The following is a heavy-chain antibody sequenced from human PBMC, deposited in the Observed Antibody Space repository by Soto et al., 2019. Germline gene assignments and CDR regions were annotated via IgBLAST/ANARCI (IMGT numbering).Heavy chain of an antibody. Sequence: QVQLQESGPGLVKPSQTLSLTCIVSRGSISSDNYYWSWIRQQPGKGLEWLGHIYYSGSPYYNPSLQSRLSMSVATSKHQFSLNVSSVTAADKAVYYCAREHHCSSATCSSFFDSWGQGTPVTVSS. CDR2: IYYSGSP. D-gene: IGHD3-3*02. V-gene: IGHV4-31*03. CDR1: RGSISSDNYY. J-gene: IGHJ4*02. CDR3: AREHHCSSATCSSFFDS.